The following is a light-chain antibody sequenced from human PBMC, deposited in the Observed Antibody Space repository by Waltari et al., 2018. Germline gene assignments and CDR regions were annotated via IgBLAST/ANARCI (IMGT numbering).Light chain of an antibody. CDR1: QSLLYKSNNKNY. Sequence: DIVMTQSPDSLAVSLGERATINCKSSQSLLYKSNNKNYLAWYQQKPGQPPKLLIYWASTRESGVPDRFSGSGSGTDFTLTISSLQAKDVAVYYCQQYYSTPWTFGQGTKVEVK. V-gene: IGKV4-1*01. CDR2: WAS. CDR3: QQYYSTPWT. J-gene: IGKJ1*01.